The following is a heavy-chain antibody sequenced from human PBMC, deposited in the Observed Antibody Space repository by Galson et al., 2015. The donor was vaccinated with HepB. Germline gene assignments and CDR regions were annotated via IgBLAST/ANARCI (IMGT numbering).Heavy chain of an antibody. CDR3: ARAPPPYNWNDHERWYFDL. Sequence: SLRLSCAASGFTFSSYSMNWVRQAPGKGLEWVSYISSSSSTIYYADSVKGRFTISRDNAKNSLYLQMNSLRDEDTAVYYCARAPPPYNWNDHERWYFDLWGRGTLVTVSS. CDR2: ISSSSSTI. V-gene: IGHV3-48*02. CDR1: GFTFSSYS. J-gene: IGHJ2*01. D-gene: IGHD1-20*01.